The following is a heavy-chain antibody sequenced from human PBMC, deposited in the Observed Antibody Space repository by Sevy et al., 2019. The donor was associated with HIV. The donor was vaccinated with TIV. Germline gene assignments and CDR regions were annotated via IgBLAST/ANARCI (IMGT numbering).Heavy chain of an antibody. CDR1: GFTFSSYA. CDR2: ISYDGSNK. V-gene: IGHV3-30*04. J-gene: IGHJ4*02. Sequence: GGSLRLSCAASGFTFSSYAMHWVRQAPGKGLEWVAVISYDGSNKYYADSVKGRFTISRDNSKNTLYLQMNSLGAEATAVYYCARGRGTYYDYVQGYWGQGTLVTVSS. D-gene: IGHD3-16*01. CDR3: ARGRGTYYDYVQGY.